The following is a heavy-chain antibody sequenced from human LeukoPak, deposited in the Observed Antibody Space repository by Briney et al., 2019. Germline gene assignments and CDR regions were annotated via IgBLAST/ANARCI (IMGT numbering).Heavy chain of an antibody. J-gene: IGHJ5*02. D-gene: IGHD6-13*01. CDR2: TKEDGSAK. V-gene: IGHV3-7*04. CDR3: ARAFSSPNWFAP. Sequence: GGSLRLSCAASGFTFSSYWMNWVRQAPGKGLEWVANTKEDGSAKYYADSLKGRFTISRDNAKNSLYLQMNSLRAEDTAVYYCARAFSSPNWFAPWGQGTLVTVSS. CDR1: GFTFSSYW.